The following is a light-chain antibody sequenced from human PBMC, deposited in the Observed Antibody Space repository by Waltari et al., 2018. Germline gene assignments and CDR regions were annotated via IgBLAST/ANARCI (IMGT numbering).Light chain of an antibody. Sequence: IVMTQSPATLSVSPGERATLSCRDSQSVSSNLAWYQQKPGQAPRLLIYGASTRATGIPARFSGTGSGTEFTLTISSLQSEDFAIYYCQQYNIWPPITFGQGTRLQIK. CDR1: QSVSSN. V-gene: IGKV3D-15*01. CDR3: QQYNIWPPIT. CDR2: GAS. J-gene: IGKJ5*01.